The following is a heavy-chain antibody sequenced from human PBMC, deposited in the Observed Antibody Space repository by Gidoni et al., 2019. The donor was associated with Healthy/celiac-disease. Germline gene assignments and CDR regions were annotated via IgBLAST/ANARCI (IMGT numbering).Heavy chain of an antibody. CDR1: GGSIRRGGYY. Sequence: QVQLQESRPVLVTPSQTLSLPCTVSGGSIRRGGYYGRWLRQHPGKGLEWIGYNYSSGSTYNNPSIKSRVTISVDTSKNQFSQKLSAVTAADTAVYYCARIFMVTFGGVIVDNWFDPWGQGTLVTVSS. V-gene: IGHV4-31*03. J-gene: IGHJ5*02. CDR2: NYSSGST. CDR3: ARIFMVTFGGVIVDNWFDP. D-gene: IGHD3-16*02.